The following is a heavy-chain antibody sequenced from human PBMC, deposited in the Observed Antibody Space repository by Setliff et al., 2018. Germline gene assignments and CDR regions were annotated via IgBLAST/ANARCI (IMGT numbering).Heavy chain of an antibody. D-gene: IGHD5-12*01. Sequence: SETLSLTCIVSGASITSEAYYWSWIRQYPGKGLEWIGYIYYSGSTYYNPSLKSRVTISVDTSKNQFSLKLSSVTAADTAVYYCARAGRDGYNFPYYFDYWGQGTLVTVSS. V-gene: IGHV4-30-4*08. CDR1: GASITSEAYY. CDR2: IYYSGST. CDR3: ARAGRDGYNFPYYFDY. J-gene: IGHJ4*02.